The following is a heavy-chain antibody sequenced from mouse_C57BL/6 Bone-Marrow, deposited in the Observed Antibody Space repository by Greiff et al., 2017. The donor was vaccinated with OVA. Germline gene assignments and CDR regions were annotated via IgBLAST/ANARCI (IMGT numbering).Heavy chain of an antibody. CDR1: GFTIQHYY. J-gene: IGHJ4*01. CDR2: IDPANGNN. V-gene: IGHV14-3*01. CDR3: AEGYYYAMDY. Sequence: VQLQQSVAELVRPGASVKLSCTASGFTIQHYYMHWVKQRPEQGLEWIGRIDPANGNNKYAPQFQGKATITADTSSNTAYLQLSSLTSEDTAIYYGAEGYYYAMDYWGQGTSVTVSS.